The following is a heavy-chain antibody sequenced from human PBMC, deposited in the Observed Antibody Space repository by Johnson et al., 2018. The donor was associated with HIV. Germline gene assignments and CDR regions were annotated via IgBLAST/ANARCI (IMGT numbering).Heavy chain of an antibody. CDR1: GFTFSDYY. Sequence: QVQLVESGGGLVKPGGSLRLSCAASGFTFSDYYMSWIRQAPGKWLEWVAVVSYDGSYKDYADSVKGRFTISRDNSKNTLYLQMNSLRAEDTAVYYCARDLRCDYAFDIWGQGTMVTVSS. V-gene: IGHV3-30*03. D-gene: IGHD2-21*01. CDR3: ARDLRCDYAFDI. J-gene: IGHJ3*02. CDR2: VSYDGSYK.